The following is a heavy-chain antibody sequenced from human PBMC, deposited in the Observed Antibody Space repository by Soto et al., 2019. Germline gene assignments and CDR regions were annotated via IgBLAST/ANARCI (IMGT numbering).Heavy chain of an antibody. CDR2: ISSSGSTI. D-gene: IGHD4-17*01. CDR3: ARPTVTPHYGTDV. V-gene: IGHV3-11*01. CDR1: GFTFSDYY. J-gene: IGHJ6*02. Sequence: QVQLVESGGGLVKPGGSLRLSCAASGFTFSDYYMSWIRQAPGKGLEWVSYISSSGSTIYYADSVKGRFTISRDNAKNSLDLQMNTLTPEDTAVYYCARPTVTPHYGTDVWGQGTTVTVSS.